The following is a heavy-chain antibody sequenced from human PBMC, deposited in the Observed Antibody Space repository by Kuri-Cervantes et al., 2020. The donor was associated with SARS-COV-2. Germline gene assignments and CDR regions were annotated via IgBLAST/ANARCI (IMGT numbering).Heavy chain of an antibody. D-gene: IGHD3-3*01. CDR3: ASYDFWSGYPEIYFDY. CDR1: GGSISSYY. V-gene: IGHV4-59*04. J-gene: IGHJ4*02. CDR2: IYYSGST. Sequence: ESLKISCTVSGGSISSYYWSWIRQPPGKGLEWIGYIYYSGSTYYNPSLKSRVTISVDTSKNQFSLKLSSVTAADTAVYYCASYDFWSGYPEIYFDYWGQGTLVTVSS.